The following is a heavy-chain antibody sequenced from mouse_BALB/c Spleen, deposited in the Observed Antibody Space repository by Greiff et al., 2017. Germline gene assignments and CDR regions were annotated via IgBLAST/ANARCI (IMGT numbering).Heavy chain of an antibody. V-gene: IGHV5-6*01. Sequence: EVMLVESGGDLVKPGGSLKLSCAASGFTFSSYGMSWVRQTPDKRLEWVATISSGGSYTYYPDSVKGRFTISRDNAKNTLYLQMSSLKSEDTAMYYCAREAGSRFAYWGQGTLVTVSA. J-gene: IGHJ3*01. CDR3: AREAGSRFAY. CDR1: GFTFSSYG. CDR2: ISSGGSYT.